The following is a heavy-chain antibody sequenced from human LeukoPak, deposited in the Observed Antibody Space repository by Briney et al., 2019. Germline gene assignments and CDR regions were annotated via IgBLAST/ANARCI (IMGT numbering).Heavy chain of an antibody. Sequence: SETLSLTCTVSGGSISSYYWSWIRQPPGKGLEWIGYISYSGSTNYNPSLKSRVTISVDTSKNQFSLKLSSVTAADTAVYYCARSPIVVVTAMRYKNFDYWGQGTLVTVSS. CDR1: GGSISSYY. J-gene: IGHJ4*02. D-gene: IGHD2-21*02. CDR3: ARSPIVVVTAMRYKNFDY. CDR2: ISYSGST. V-gene: IGHV4-59*08.